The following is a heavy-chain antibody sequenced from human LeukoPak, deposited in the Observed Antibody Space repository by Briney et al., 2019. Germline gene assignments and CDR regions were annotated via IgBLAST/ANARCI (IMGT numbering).Heavy chain of an antibody. Sequence: PGGSLRLSCAASGFTFSSYWMHWVRQAPGKALEWVSTISGSGGSTYYADSVKGRFTISRDNSKTTLYLQMNSLRAEDTAVYYCAKDIVVVTAARGSLGPIDNWGQGTLVAVSS. CDR3: AKDIVVVTAARGSLGPIDN. CDR2: ISGSGGST. D-gene: IGHD2-2*01. CDR1: GFTFSSYW. V-gene: IGHV3-23*01. J-gene: IGHJ4*02.